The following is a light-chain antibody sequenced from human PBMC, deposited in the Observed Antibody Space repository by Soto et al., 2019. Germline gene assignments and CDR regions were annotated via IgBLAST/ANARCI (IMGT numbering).Light chain of an antibody. V-gene: IGLV2-23*01. CDR2: EGS. Sequence: QSALTQPASLSGSPGQSITISCTGTSSDVGSYNLVSWYQQHPGKAPKLMIYEGSKRPSGVSNRFSGSKSGNTASPTISGLQAEDEADYYCCSYAGSSTYVFGTGTKVTVL. J-gene: IGLJ1*01. CDR3: CSYAGSSTYV. CDR1: SSDVGSYNL.